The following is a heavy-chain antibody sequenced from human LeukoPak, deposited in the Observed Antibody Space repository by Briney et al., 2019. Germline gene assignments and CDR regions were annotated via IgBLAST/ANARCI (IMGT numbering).Heavy chain of an antibody. CDR1: GFTFSSYG. Sequence: GSLRLSCAASGFTFSSYGMHWVRQAPGKGLEWVAVISYDGSNKYYADSVKGRFTISRDNSKNTLYLQMNSLRAEDTAVYYCATGSSGWYDYYYGMDVWGQGTTVTVSS. CDR3: ATGSSGWYDYYYGMDV. J-gene: IGHJ6*02. CDR2: ISYDGSNK. D-gene: IGHD6-19*01. V-gene: IGHV3-30*03.